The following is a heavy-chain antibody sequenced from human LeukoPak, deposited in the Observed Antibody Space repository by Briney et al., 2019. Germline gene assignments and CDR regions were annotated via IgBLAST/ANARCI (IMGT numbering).Heavy chain of an antibody. CDR1: GYSFTSYW. CDR3: ARLAEYCSSTSCFFDY. Sequence: GESLKISCKGSGYSFTSYWIGWVPQMPRKGLEWMVIIYPADSDTKYSPSFQGQVTISADKSISTAYLQWSSLKASDTAMYYCARLAEYCSSTSCFFDYWGQGTLVTVSS. CDR2: IYPADSDT. J-gene: IGHJ4*02. D-gene: IGHD2-2*01. V-gene: IGHV5-51*01.